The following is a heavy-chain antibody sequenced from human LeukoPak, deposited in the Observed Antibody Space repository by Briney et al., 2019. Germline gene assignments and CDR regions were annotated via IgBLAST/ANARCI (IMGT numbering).Heavy chain of an antibody. CDR3: ARAHGSGTYSRWFDP. J-gene: IGHJ5*02. CDR2: IYYSGST. V-gene: IGHV4-30-4*01. D-gene: IGHD3-10*01. CDR1: AGSTSSGDYD. Sequence: SQTLSLTCTVSAGSTSSGDYDWSWIRQPPGKGPEWIGYIYYSGSTYYNPSLKSRVTISADTSKNQCSLKVSSVTAADTAVYYCARAHGSGTYSRWFDPWGQGALVTVSS.